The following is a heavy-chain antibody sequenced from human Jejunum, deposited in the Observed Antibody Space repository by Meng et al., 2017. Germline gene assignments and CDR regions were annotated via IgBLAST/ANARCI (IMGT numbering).Heavy chain of an antibody. Sequence: GKLQGPGPGLVSPSGTLSLTCAVSGASISDSNWWSWVRQPLGKALEWIGEIYHTGTTNYNPSLKSRVTMSLDKSKNQFSLELTSVTAADTAVYYCARDLLGPAIAATGWFDPWGQGTLVTVSS. V-gene: IGHV4-4*02. J-gene: IGHJ5*02. CDR3: ARDLLGPAIAATGWFDP. CDR1: GASISDSNW. CDR2: IYHTGTT. D-gene: IGHD6-13*01.